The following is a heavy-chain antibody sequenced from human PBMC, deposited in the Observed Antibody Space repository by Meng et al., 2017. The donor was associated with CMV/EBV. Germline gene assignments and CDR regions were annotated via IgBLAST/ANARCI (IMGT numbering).Heavy chain of an antibody. J-gene: IGHJ4*02. D-gene: IGHD1-7*01. CDR1: GFTFSSYL. CDR3: ARTELELYFDY. V-gene: IGHV3-7*01. CDR2: IKQDGSEK. Sequence: GESLKISCAASGFTFSSYLMSWVRQAPGKGLEWVANIKQDGSEKYYVDSVKGRFTISRDNAKNSLYLQMNSLRAEDTAVYYCARTELELYFDYWGQGTLVTVSS.